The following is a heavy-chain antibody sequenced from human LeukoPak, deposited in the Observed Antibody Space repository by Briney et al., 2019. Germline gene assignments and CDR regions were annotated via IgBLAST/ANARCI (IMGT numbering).Heavy chain of an antibody. V-gene: IGHV3-30*18. CDR2: ISYDGSSQ. CDR3: AKGSAYERYCSGGSCYSDN. Sequence: GGSLRLSCAASGFTFSHYGMHWVRQAPGQGLEWVAVISYDGSSQYYADSVKGRFTISRDDSKNTLFLQMSSLRVDDTAVCYCAKGSAYERYCSGGSCYSDNWGQGTLVTVSS. CDR1: GFTFSHYG. D-gene: IGHD2-15*01. J-gene: IGHJ4*02.